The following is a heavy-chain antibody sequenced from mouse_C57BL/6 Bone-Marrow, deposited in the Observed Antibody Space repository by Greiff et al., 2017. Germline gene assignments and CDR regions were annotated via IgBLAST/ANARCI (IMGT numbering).Heavy chain of an antibody. D-gene: IGHD3-2*02. CDR2: FYPGSGSI. CDR3: ARHERQLRLWGYYAMDY. J-gene: IGHJ4*01. Sequence: VQGVESGAELVKPGASVKLSCKASGYTFTEYTIHWVKQRSGQGLEWIGWFYPGSGSIKYNEKFKDKATLTADKSSSTVYMGLSRLTSEDSAVYFCARHERQLRLWGYYAMDYWGQGTSVTVSS. CDR1: GYTFTEYT. V-gene: IGHV1-62-2*01.